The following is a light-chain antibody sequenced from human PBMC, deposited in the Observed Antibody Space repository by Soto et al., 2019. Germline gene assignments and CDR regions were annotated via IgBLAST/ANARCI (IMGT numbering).Light chain of an antibody. CDR3: QQYNSYQYT. CDR1: QSISSW. Sequence: DIQMTQSPSTLSAYVGDRVTITCRASQSISSWLAWYQQKPGKAPKLLIYKASSLEGGIPSRFSGSGSETEFTLTISSLQPEDFATYYCQQYNSYQYTFGQGTKVDIK. J-gene: IGKJ2*01. CDR2: KAS. V-gene: IGKV1-5*03.